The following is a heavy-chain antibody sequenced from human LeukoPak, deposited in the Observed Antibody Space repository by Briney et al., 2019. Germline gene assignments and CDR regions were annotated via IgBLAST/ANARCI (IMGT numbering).Heavy chain of an antibody. CDR3: AKGNRACSRTTRYCHYGLDV. CDR2: ISYDGTNE. Sequence: GGSLRHSCAASGFTFSHYGMHWVRQAPGKGVEWVAVISYDGTNEFYADSGKGRFIISRDNSKNTLYLQMNSLRAEDTAVYYCAKGNRACSRTTRYCHYGLDVWGQGTTVTVSS. J-gene: IGHJ6*02. D-gene: IGHD2-2*01. CDR1: GFTFSHYG. V-gene: IGHV3-30*18.